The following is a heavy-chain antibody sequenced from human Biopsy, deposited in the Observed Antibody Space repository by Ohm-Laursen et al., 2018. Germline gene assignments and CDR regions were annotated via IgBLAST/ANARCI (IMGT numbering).Heavy chain of an antibody. CDR1: GGSISSDY. D-gene: IGHD2/OR15-2a*01. CDR2: IYYIWRT. Sequence: SQTLSLTCTVSGGSISSDYWSWIRQTQAQGQEWIGYIYYIWRTNYNPSLKSRVTISVDTSKNQFSLRLNSVTAADTAVYYCARATNSTGWPYYYFYGMDVWGQGTTVTVSS. CDR3: ARATNSTGWPYYYFYGMDV. J-gene: IGHJ6*02. V-gene: IGHV4-59*01.